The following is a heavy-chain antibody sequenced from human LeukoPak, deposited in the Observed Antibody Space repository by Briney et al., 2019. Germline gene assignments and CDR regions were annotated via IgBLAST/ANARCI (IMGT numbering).Heavy chain of an antibody. CDR2: IWTDGSDE. D-gene: IGHD3-3*01. Sequence: GGSLRLSCAAAGFTFGDFGMHWVRQAPGKGLEWVALIWTDGSDEFYADSVKGRFTISRDNSRNTLSLQMNSLRGEDTAVYYCAREEPFQLEASLDQWGQGTLVTVSS. V-gene: IGHV3-33*01. J-gene: IGHJ4*02. CDR3: AREEPFQLEASLDQ. CDR1: GFTFGDFG.